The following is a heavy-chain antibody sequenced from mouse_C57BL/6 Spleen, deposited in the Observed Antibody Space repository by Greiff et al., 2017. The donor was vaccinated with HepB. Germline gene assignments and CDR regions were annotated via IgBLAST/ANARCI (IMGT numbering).Heavy chain of an antibody. CDR2: IDPETGGT. J-gene: IGHJ1*03. CDR3: TRGIGTVVAGSRYFDV. V-gene: IGHV1-15*01. D-gene: IGHD1-1*01. CDR1: GYTFTDYE. Sequence: VQLQQSGAELVRPGASVTLSCKASGYTFTDYEMHWVKQTPVHGLEWIGAIDPETGGTAYNQKFKGKAILTADKSSSTAYMELRSLTSEDSAVYYCTRGIGTVVAGSRYFDVWGTGTTVTVSS.